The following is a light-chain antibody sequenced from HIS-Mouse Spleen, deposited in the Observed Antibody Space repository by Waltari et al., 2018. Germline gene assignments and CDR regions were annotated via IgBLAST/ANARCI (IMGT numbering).Light chain of an antibody. J-gene: IGLJ2*01. CDR3: SSYTSSSTEV. Sequence: QSALTQPSSVSGSPGQSITLSCTGTSRAVGGYYYASWYQQHPGKTPKLMIYDVSKRPSGVSNRFSGSKSGNTASLTISGLQAEDEADYYCSSYTSSSTEVFGGGTKLTVL. CDR1: SRAVGGYYY. V-gene: IGLV2-14*03. CDR2: DVS.